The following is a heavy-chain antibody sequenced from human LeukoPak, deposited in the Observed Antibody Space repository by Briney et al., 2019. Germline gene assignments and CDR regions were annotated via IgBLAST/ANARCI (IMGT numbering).Heavy chain of an antibody. Sequence: SETLSLTCAVSGYSISSGYYWGWIRQPPGKGLEWIGSSYHSGSSYYNPSLKSLVTISVDTSKNQFSLKLSSVTAADTAVYYCARDGGSYPYYFDYWGQGTLVTVSS. D-gene: IGHD1-26*01. CDR3: ARDGGSYPYYFDY. J-gene: IGHJ4*02. CDR1: GYSISSGYY. V-gene: IGHV4-38-2*02. CDR2: SYHSGSS.